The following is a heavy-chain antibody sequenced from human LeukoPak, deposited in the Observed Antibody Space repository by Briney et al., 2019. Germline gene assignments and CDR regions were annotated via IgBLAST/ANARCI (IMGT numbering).Heavy chain of an antibody. CDR2: INTDGSST. D-gene: IGHD6-13*01. CDR1: GFTFSSYW. CDR3: ARPGGQQLRDAFDI. V-gene: IGHV3-74*01. Sequence: GGSLRLSCAASGFTFSSYWMHWVRQAPGKGLVWVSRINTDGSSTSYADSVKGRFTISRDNAKNTLYLQMNSLRAEDTAVYYCARPGGQQLRDAFDIWGQGTMVTVSS. J-gene: IGHJ3*02.